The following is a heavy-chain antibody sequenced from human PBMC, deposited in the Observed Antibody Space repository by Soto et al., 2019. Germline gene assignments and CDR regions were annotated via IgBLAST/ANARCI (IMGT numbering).Heavy chain of an antibody. CDR1: GFTISSYG. J-gene: IGHJ4*02. Sequence: EVQLWEFGGGLVQPGGSLRLSCAGSGFTISSYGMSWVRQAPGKGLEWISGLSDSGDRTTYADSVKGRFTISRDNSNNTLYLQMDSLRVDDTAVYYFARDSGYDSTDWGQGTLVIVSS. CDR3: ARDSGYDSTD. CDR2: LSDSGDRT. V-gene: IGHV3-23*01. D-gene: IGHD3-22*01.